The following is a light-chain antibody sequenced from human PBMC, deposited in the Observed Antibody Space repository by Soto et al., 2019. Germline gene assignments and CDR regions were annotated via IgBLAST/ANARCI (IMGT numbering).Light chain of an antibody. Sequence: QLVLTQSPSASASLGASVKLTCTLSSGHSNYAIAWHQQQPEKGPRYLMKVNSGGSHIKGDGIPDRFSGSSSGAERYLFISSLPSEDEADYYCQTWGTGSAFVVFGGGTQLTVL. V-gene: IGLV4-69*01. CDR2: VNSGGSH. CDR3: QTWGTGSAFVV. CDR1: SGHSNYA. J-gene: IGLJ7*01.